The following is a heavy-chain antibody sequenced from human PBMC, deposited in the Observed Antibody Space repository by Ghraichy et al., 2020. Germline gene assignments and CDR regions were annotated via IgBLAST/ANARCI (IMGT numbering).Heavy chain of an antibody. Sequence: SETLSLTCTVSGGSISSGSYYWSWIRQPAGKGLEWIGRIYTSGSTNYNPSLKSRVTISVDTSKNQFSLKLSSVTAADTAVYYCARDHIPHYYYGMDVWGQGTTVTVSS. CDR1: GGSISSGSYY. V-gene: IGHV4-61*02. CDR3: ARDHIPHYYYGMDV. J-gene: IGHJ6*02. CDR2: IYTSGST. D-gene: IGHD2-21*01.